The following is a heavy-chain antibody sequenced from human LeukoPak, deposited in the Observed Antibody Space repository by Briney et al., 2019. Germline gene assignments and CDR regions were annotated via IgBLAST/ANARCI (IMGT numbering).Heavy chain of an antibody. CDR1: GFTFDDYA. V-gene: IGHV3-9*01. CDR2: IRWNSGSI. CDR3: ARDRVMVRGEIGYAFDI. J-gene: IGHJ3*02. Sequence: PGRSLRLSCAASGFTFDDYAMHWVRQAPGKGLEWVSGIRWNSGSIGYADSVKGRFTISRDNAKNSLYLQMNSLRAEDTAVYYCARDRVMVRGEIGYAFDIWGQGTMVTVSS. D-gene: IGHD3-10*01.